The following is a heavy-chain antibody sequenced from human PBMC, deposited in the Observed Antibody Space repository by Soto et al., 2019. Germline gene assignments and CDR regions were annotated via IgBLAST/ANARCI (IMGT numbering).Heavy chain of an antibody. CDR2: INHSGST. CDR1: GGSFSGYY. Sequence: SETLSLTCAVYGGSFSGYYWSWIRQPPGKGLEWIGEINHSGSTNYNPSLKSRVTISVDTSKNQFSLKLSSVTAADTAVYYCARSGICSGGSCYYYYMDVWGKGTTVTVSS. D-gene: IGHD2-15*01. J-gene: IGHJ6*03. V-gene: IGHV4-34*01. CDR3: ARSGICSGGSCYYYYMDV.